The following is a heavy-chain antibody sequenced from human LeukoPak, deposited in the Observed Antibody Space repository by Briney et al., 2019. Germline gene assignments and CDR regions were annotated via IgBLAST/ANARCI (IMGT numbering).Heavy chain of an antibody. J-gene: IGHJ4*02. V-gene: IGHV3-33*01. CDR2: IWYDGSNK. CDR3: ARDVNWNGYFDY. CDR1: GFTFSGYG. D-gene: IGHD1-1*01. Sequence: GRSLRLSCAASGFTFSGYGMHWVRQAPGKGLEWVAVIWYDGSNKYYADSVRGRFTISRDNSKNTLYLQMNSLRAEDTSVYYCARDVNWNGYFDYWGQGTLVTVSS.